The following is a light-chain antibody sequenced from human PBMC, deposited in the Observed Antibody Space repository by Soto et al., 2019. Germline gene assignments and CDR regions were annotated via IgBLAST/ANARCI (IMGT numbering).Light chain of an antibody. CDR1: QTISGW. J-gene: IGKJ2*01. CDR3: QQYNSDSV. Sequence: DIQMTQSPSTLSAFVGDRVTITCRASQTISGWLAWYQQKPGKAPHLLIYRTSSLESGVPSRFGSSGSGTDFTLTIDNLQPDDFATYYCQQYNSDSVFGQGTKLEMK. V-gene: IGKV1-5*03. CDR2: RTS.